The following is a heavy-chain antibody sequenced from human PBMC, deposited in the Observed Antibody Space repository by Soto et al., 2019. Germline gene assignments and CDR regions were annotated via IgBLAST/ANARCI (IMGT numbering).Heavy chain of an antibody. J-gene: IGHJ5*02. Sequence: GGSLRLSCAASGFTFRSFTMNWVRQAPGKGLEWVSTISSTSAYIYYTDALRGRFTISRDNAKNSLHLQMNSLRAEDTAVYYCTRDASRGSSARGWFDPWGPATLVTVSS. D-gene: IGHD6-13*01. CDR2: ISSTSAYI. CDR3: TRDASRGSSARGWFDP. CDR1: GFTFRSFT. V-gene: IGHV3-21*01.